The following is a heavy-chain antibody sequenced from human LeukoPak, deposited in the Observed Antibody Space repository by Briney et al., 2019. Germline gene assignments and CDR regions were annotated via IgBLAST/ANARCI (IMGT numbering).Heavy chain of an antibody. CDR2: ISSSGSTI. CDR1: GFTFSDYY. Sequence: GGSLRLSCAASGFTFSDYYMSWIRQAPGKGLEWVSYISSSGSTIYYADSVKGRFTISRDNAKNSLYLQMNSLRAEDTAVYYYATSLDYYDSSGYWDYWGQGTLVTVSS. V-gene: IGHV3-11*01. CDR3: ATSLDYYDSSGYWDY. D-gene: IGHD3-22*01. J-gene: IGHJ4*02.